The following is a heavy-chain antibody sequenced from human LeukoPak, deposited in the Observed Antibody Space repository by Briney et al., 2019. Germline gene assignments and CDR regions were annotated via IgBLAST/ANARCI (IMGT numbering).Heavy chain of an antibody. J-gene: IGHJ4*02. CDR2: ISSSGSTI. Sequence: GGSLRLSCAASGFTFSSCEMNWVRQAPGKGLEWVSYISSSGSTIYYADSVKGRFTISRDNAKNSLYLQMNSLRAEDTAVYYCARGEYSSSSPFDYWGQGTLVTVSS. CDR3: ARGEYSSSSPFDY. CDR1: GFTFSSCE. V-gene: IGHV3-48*03. D-gene: IGHD6-6*01.